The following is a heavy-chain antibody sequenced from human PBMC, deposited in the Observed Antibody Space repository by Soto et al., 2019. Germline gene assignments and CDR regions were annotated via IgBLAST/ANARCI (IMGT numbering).Heavy chain of an antibody. CDR1: GFTFSSYG. V-gene: IGHV3-30*18. CDR3: AKGSIAVAAPVN. CDR2: ISYDGSNK. Sequence: GGSLRLSCAASGFTFSSYGMHWVRQAPGKGLEWVAVISYDGSNKYYADSVKGRFTISRDNSKNTLYLQMNSLRAEDTAVYYCAKGSIAVAAPVNWGQGTLVTVSS. D-gene: IGHD6-19*01. J-gene: IGHJ4*02.